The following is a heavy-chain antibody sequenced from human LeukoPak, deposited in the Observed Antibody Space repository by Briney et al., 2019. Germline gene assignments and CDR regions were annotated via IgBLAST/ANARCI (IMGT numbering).Heavy chain of an antibody. J-gene: IGHJ6*03. V-gene: IGHV1-69*05. CDR3: ATDRNSSGWYSHYYYMDV. D-gene: IGHD6-19*01. CDR1: GGTFSSSA. CDR2: IIPIFGTA. Sequence: SVKVSCKASGGTFSSSAISWVRQAPGQGLEWMGGIIPIFGTANYAQKFQGRVTITTDESTSTAYMELSSLRSEDTAVYYCATDRNSSGWYSHYYYMDVWGKGTTVTVSS.